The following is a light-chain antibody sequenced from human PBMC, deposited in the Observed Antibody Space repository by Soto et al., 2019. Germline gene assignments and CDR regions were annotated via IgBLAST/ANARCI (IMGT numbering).Light chain of an antibody. CDR3: SSYTNNNTVI. Sequence: QSALTQPASVSGSPGQSITLSCTGTSSDVGSYNLVSWYQLHPGKAPKFMIYEGTKRPSGVSNRFSGSKFGNTASLTISGLQAEDEADYYCSSYTNNNTVIFGGGTKLTVL. CDR1: SSDVGSYNL. V-gene: IGLV2-14*02. J-gene: IGLJ2*01. CDR2: EGT.